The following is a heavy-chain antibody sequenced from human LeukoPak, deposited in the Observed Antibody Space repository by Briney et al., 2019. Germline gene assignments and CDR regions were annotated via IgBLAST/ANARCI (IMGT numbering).Heavy chain of an antibody. D-gene: IGHD1-1*01. CDR1: GGTFSSYA. Sequence: SVKVSCKASGGTFSSYAISWVRQAPGQGLEWMGGIIPIFGTANCAQKFQGRVTITADESTSTAYMELSSLRSEDTAVYYCARPTGSSPVYNWFDPWGQGTLVTVSS. V-gene: IGHV1-69*01. CDR3: ARPTGSSPVYNWFDP. CDR2: IIPIFGTA. J-gene: IGHJ5*02.